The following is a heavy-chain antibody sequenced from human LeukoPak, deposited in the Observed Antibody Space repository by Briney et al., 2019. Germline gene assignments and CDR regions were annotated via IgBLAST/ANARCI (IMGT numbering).Heavy chain of an antibody. J-gene: IGHJ6*02. V-gene: IGHV3-74*01. CDR3: GRDKKYGLDV. Sequence: GGSLSLSCAASGFSITGYWIHWVRQVPGKGLVWVSHINGDGSTSTYADSAKGRFTISRDNAKNTVYLQMNSLRAEDTAVYYCGRDKKYGLDVWGQGTTVTVSS. CDR2: INGDGSTS. CDR1: GFSITGYW.